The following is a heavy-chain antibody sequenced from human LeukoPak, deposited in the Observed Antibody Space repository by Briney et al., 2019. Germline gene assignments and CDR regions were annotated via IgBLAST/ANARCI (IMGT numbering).Heavy chain of an antibody. CDR1: GFSFSSYW. D-gene: IGHD3/OR15-3a*01. V-gene: IGHV3-74*01. Sequence: GGSLLLSCAASGFSFSSYWMHWVRQAPGKGLVWVSRINSDGSSTSYADSVKGRFTISRDNAKNTLYLQMNSLTAEDTAVYYCVLDLFSSFAFDIWGQGTMVTVSS. J-gene: IGHJ3*02. CDR2: INSDGSST. CDR3: VLDLFSSFAFDI.